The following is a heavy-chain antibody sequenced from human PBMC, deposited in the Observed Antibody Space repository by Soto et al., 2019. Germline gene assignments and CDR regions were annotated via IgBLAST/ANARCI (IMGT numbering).Heavy chain of an antibody. CDR1: GGTFSSYA. CDR3: ASGVSGPNPLFDY. D-gene: IGHD3-10*01. CDR2: IIPIFGTA. J-gene: IGHJ4*02. V-gene: IGHV1-69*13. Sequence: ASVKVPCKASGGTFSSYAISWVRQAPGQGLEWMGGIIPIFGTANYAQKFQGRVTITADESTSTACMELSSLRSEDTAVYYCASGVSGPNPLFDYWGPGTLVTVST.